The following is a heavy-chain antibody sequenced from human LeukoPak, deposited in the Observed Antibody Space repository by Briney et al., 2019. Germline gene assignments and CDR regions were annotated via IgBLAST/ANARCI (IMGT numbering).Heavy chain of an antibody. J-gene: IGHJ5*02. D-gene: IGHD6-19*01. CDR1: GDSFSTYY. CDR3: ARREAVTGTPRAWFDP. CDR2: IYSGGST. V-gene: IGHV4-59*08. Sequence: SETQSLTCTVSGDSFSTYYWTWIRQPPGKGLEWIGYIYSGGSTNYNPSLKSRVTISLDTSKNQFSLKLTSVTAADTAVYYCARREAVTGTPRAWFDPWGQGTLVTVSS.